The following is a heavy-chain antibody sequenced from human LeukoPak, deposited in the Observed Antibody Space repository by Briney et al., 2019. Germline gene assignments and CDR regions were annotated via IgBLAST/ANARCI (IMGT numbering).Heavy chain of an antibody. CDR1: GGTFSSYA. CDR2: IIPIFGTA. Sequence: SVKVSSKASGGTFSSYAISWVRQAPGQGLEWMGGIIPIFGTANYAQKFQGRVTITADESTSTAYMELSSLRSEDTAVYYCARGVLDYYDSSGSSYFDYWGQGTLVTVSS. CDR3: ARGVLDYYDSSGSSYFDY. V-gene: IGHV1-69*13. J-gene: IGHJ4*02. D-gene: IGHD3-22*01.